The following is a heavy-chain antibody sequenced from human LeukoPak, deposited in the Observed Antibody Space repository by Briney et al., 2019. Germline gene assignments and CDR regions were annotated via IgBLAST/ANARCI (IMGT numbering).Heavy chain of an antibody. CDR3: VRLGIAGSWFDP. D-gene: IGHD3-10*01. CDR2: INPNSGGT. Sequence: ASVKVSCKASGYTFTGYYMHWVRQAPGQGLEWMGRINPNSGGTNYAQKFQGRVTMTRDTSISTAYMELSRLRSDDTAVYYCVRLGIAGSWFDPWGQGTLVTVSS. J-gene: IGHJ5*02. V-gene: IGHV1-2*06. CDR1: GYTFTGYY.